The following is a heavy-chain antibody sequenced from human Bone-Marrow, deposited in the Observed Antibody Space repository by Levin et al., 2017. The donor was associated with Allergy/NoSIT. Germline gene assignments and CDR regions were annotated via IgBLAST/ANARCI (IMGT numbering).Heavy chain of an antibody. D-gene: IGHD6-19*01. CDR3: ARDSAVAGQTNRKYFQH. J-gene: IGHJ1*01. CDR2: IIPIFGTA. CDR1: GGTFSSYA. Sequence: SVKVSCKASGGTFSSYAISWVRQAPGQGLEWMGGIIPIFGTANYAQKFQGRVTITADKSTSTAYMELSSLRSEDTAVYYCARDSAVAGQTNRKYFQHWGQGTLVTVSS. V-gene: IGHV1-69*06.